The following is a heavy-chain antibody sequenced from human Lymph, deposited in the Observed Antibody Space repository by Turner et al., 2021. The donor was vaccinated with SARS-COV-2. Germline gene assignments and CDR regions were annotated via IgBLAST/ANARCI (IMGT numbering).Heavy chain of an antibody. J-gene: IGHJ2*01. CDR1: GFTFSSYG. CDR2: RWYDGSNK. CDR3: ARGAAGEWYFDL. V-gene: IGHV3-33*01. D-gene: IGHD1-26*01. Sequence: QVQLVESGGGVVQPGRSLRLSCAASGFTFSSYGMYWVRQAPGKGLEWVAVRWYDGSNKYYADSVKGRFTISRDNSKNTLYLQMNSLGAEDTAVYYCARGAAGEWYFDLWGRGTLVTVSS.